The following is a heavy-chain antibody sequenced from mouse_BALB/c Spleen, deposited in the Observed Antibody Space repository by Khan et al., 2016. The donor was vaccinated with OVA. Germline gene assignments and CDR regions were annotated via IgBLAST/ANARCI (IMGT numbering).Heavy chain of an antibody. CDR2: IWSDGST. D-gene: IGHD2-3*01. J-gene: IGHJ4*01. CDR3: ARHDGYAHYYAMDY. Sequence: VQLQESGPGLVAPSQSLSITCTISGFSLTSYGVHWVRQPPGKGLEWLVVIWSDGSTTYNSALKSRLSISKDNSKSQVFLKMNSLQTDDTAMYYCARHDGYAHYYAMDYWGQGTSGTVSS. V-gene: IGHV2-6-1*01. CDR1: GFSLTSYG.